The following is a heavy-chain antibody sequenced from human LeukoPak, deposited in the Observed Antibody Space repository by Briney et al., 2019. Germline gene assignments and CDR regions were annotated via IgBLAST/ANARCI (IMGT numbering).Heavy chain of an antibody. D-gene: IGHD2-2*01. V-gene: IGHV1-18*01. CDR3: ARGPPRVVPAAKVYFGH. CDR2: ISAYNGNT. CDR1: GYTFTSYG. J-gene: IGHJ4*02. Sequence: GASVTVDCKASGYTFTSYGISWVRQAPGQGLEWMGWISAYNGNTNYAQKLQGRVTMTTDTSTSTAYMELRSLRSDDTAVYYCARGPPRVVPAAKVYFGHWGKEPRVTVSS.